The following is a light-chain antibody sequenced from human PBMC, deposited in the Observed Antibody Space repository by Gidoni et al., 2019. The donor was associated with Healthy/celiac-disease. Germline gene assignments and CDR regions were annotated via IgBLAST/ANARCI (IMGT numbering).Light chain of an antibody. CDR3: QQYYSTPLT. Sequence: DIVLTQSPDSLAVSLGERATINYKSSPSVLYSSNNKNYVAWYQQKPGQPPKRLIYWAPTRESGVPDRFSGSGSGTDFTLTISSLQAEDVAVYYCQQYYSTPLTFXGXTKVEIK. CDR1: PSVLYSSNNKNY. V-gene: IGKV4-1*01. CDR2: WAP. J-gene: IGKJ4*01.